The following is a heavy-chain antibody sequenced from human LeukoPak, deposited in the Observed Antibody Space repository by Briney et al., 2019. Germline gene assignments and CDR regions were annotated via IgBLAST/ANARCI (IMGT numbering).Heavy chain of an antibody. Sequence: SQTLSLTCTVSGGSISSGGYYWSWIRQPPGKGLEWIGYIYHSGSTYYNPSLKSRVTISVDRSKNQFSLKLSSVTAADTAVYYCARDLWGEPHGDWGQGTLVTVSS. D-gene: IGHD3-16*01. CDR1: GGSISSGGYY. CDR2: IYHSGST. V-gene: IGHV4-30-2*01. J-gene: IGHJ4*02. CDR3: ARDLWGEPHGD.